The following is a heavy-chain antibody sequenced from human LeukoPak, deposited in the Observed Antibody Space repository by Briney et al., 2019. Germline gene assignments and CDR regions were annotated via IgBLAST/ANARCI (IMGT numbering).Heavy chain of an antibody. CDR2: ISSSSSYI. V-gene: IGHV3-21*01. CDR1: GFTFSSYA. CDR3: ARAVLWFGELDPFDP. Sequence: GGSLRLSCAASGFTFSSYAMSWVRQAPGKGLEWVSSISSSSSYIYYADSVKGRFTISRDNAKNSLYLQMNSLRAEDTAVYYCARAVLWFGELDPFDPWGQGTLVTVSS. D-gene: IGHD3-10*01. J-gene: IGHJ5*02.